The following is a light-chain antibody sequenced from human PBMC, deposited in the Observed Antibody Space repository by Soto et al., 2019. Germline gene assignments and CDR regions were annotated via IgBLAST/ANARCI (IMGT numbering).Light chain of an antibody. CDR1: SSTIGAGYD. CDR3: QSYDITLGGK. Sequence: QSVLTQPPSVSGAPGQRVTISCTGSSSTIGAGYDVHWYQQLPGTAPKLLIYGNNNRPSGVPDRFSGSKSGTSASLAITGLQAEDEADYYCQSYDITLGGKFGGGTKLTVL. CDR2: GNN. J-gene: IGLJ2*01. V-gene: IGLV1-40*01.